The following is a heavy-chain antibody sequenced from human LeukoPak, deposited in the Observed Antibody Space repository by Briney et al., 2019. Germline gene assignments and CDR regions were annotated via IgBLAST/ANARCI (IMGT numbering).Heavy chain of an antibody. CDR3: SKEGSDDYYFDY. V-gene: IGHV3-23*01. J-gene: IGHJ4*02. D-gene: IGHD2-21*02. CDR1: GFIFSDYD. CDR2: ISSTGGNT. Sequence: GGSLRLSCAASGFIFSDYDMSWARQAPGKGLEWVSVISSTGGNTYYADSVKGRFTISRDNSKNTVYLQMNSLRAEDTALYYCSKEGSDDYYFDYWGQGTLLTVSS.